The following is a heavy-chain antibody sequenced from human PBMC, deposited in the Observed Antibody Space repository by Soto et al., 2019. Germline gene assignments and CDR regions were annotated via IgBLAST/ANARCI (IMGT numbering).Heavy chain of an antibody. CDR2: INPNSGGT. Sequence: ASVKVSCKASGYTFTGYYMHWVRQAPGQGLEWMGWINPNSGGTNYAQKFQGWVTMTRDPSISTAYMELSRLRSDDTAVYYCARASSSSWYRTDYYYYGMDVWGQGTTVTVSS. J-gene: IGHJ6*02. CDR1: GYTFTGYY. D-gene: IGHD6-13*01. CDR3: ARASSSSWYRTDYYYYGMDV. V-gene: IGHV1-2*04.